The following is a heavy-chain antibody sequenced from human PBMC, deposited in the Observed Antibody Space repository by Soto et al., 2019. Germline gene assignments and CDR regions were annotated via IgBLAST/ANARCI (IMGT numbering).Heavy chain of an antibody. V-gene: IGHV4-4*02. Sequence: SETLSLTCAVSGGSISSGNWWSWVRQSPRKGLEWIGEISHSGNTNHNPSLKSRVTISADTSNNQFSLRLNSVTAADTAVYYCARQHYYDSSGYYTWNWGQGTLVTVSS. J-gene: IGHJ4*02. D-gene: IGHD3-22*01. CDR1: GGSISSGNW. CDR3: ARQHYYDSSGYYTWN. CDR2: ISHSGNT.